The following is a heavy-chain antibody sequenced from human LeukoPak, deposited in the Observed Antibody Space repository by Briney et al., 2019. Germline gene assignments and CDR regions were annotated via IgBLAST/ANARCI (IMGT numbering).Heavy chain of an antibody. CDR1: GGSNDSYY. V-gene: IGHV4-4*09. Sequence: SETLSLTCTVSGGSNDSYYWSWVRQPPGRGLEWIGYIYTSGSTNWNPSLKSRVTISIDTSKNQFSLKLSSVTAADTAIYYCARHRVRINFYMDVWGKGTTVTVSS. J-gene: IGHJ6*03. CDR3: ARHRVRINFYMDV. D-gene: IGHD2/OR15-2a*01. CDR2: IYTSGST.